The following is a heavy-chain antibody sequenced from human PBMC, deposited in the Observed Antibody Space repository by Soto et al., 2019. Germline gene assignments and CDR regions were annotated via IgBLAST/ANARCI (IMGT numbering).Heavy chain of an antibody. D-gene: IGHD4-17*01. CDR2: IYPSDSDT. J-gene: IGHJ5*02. Sequence: LGESLKISRKGSGYSFTNYWIAWGRQMPGKGLEYIGIIYPSDSDTRYSPSFQGQVTISADKSISTAYLQWSRLKASDTAIYYCARHGFYGDYSSNYFDPWGQGTLVTVSS. CDR3: ARHGFYGDYSSNYFDP. V-gene: IGHV5-51*01. CDR1: GYSFTNYW.